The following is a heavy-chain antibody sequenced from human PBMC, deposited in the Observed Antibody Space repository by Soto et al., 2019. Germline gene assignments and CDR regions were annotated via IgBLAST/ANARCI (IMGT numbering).Heavy chain of an antibody. V-gene: IGHV4-39*01. CDR1: GGSISSSSYY. CDR3: ARPNYYYYGMDV. J-gene: IGHJ6*02. Sequence: SETLSLTCTVSGGSISSSSYYWGWIRQPPGKGLEWIGSIYYSGSTYYNPSLKSRVTISVDTSKNQFSLKLSSVTAADTAVYYCARPNYYYYGMDVWGQGTTVTVSS. CDR2: IYYSGST.